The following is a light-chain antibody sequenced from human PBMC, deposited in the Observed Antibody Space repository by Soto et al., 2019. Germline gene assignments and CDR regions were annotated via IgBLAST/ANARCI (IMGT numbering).Light chain of an antibody. CDR1: QSVSSY. J-gene: IGKJ1*01. Sequence: IVLTQSPSTLSLSPGERATLSWRASQSVSSYLAWYQQKPGQAPRLLIYDASNRATGIPARFSGSGSGTDFTLTVSSLEPEDFAVYYCQQRSNWPPWTFGQGTKVDIK. V-gene: IGKV3-11*01. CDR2: DAS. CDR3: QQRSNWPPWT.